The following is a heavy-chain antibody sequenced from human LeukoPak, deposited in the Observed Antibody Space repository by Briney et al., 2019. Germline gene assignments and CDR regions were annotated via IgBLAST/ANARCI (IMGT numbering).Heavy chain of an antibody. CDR3: ARYCSGGSCYYYGMDV. CDR2: ISAYNGNT. Sequence: GASVKVSCKASGYTFTSYGISWVRPAPGQGLEWMGWISAYNGNTNYAQKLQGRVTMTTDTSTSTAYMELRSLRSDDTAVYYCARYCSGGSCYYYGMDVWGQGTTVTVSS. D-gene: IGHD2-15*01. J-gene: IGHJ6*02. CDR1: GYTFTSYG. V-gene: IGHV1-18*01.